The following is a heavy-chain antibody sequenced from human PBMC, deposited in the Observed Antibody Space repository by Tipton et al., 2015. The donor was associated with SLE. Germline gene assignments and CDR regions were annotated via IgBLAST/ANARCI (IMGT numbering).Heavy chain of an antibody. J-gene: IGHJ4*02. CDR3: ARGDLELDS. V-gene: IGHV4-59*01. CDR1: GGSISSYY. D-gene: IGHD1-7*01. Sequence: TLSLTCTVSGGSISSYYRSWIRQPPGKGLEWIGYIYYSGSTNYNSSLKSRVTISVDTPKNQFSLRLSSVTAADTAVYYCARGDLELDSWGQGTLVTVSS. CDR2: IYYSGST.